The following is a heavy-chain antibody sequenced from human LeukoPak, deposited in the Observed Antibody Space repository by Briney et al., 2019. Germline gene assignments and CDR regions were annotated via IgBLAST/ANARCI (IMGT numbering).Heavy chain of an antibody. J-gene: IGHJ4*02. CDR3: ARGSGSFSGGFDY. CDR2: IWSDGSNK. D-gene: IGHD1-26*01. CDR1: GFTFSSYG. V-gene: IGHV3-33*01. Sequence: TGGSLRLSCAASGFTFSSYGMHWVRQTPGKGLERVAIIWSDGSNKYYADSVKGRFTISRDNSKNTLYLQMNSLRAEDTAVYYCARGSGSFSGGFDYWGQGTLVTVSS.